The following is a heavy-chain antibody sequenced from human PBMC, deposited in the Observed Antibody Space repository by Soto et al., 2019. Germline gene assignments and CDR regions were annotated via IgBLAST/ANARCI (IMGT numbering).Heavy chain of an antibody. J-gene: IGHJ6*02. Sequence: SETLSLTCAVSGGSLSSGGCYWNWHRQHNGKGLEWIGYIYYGGNTYYNPSLKSRVTISLDTSKNQFSLKLSSVTAADTAVFYCARLAIFGVAPYGMGVWGQGTTVTVSS. CDR1: GGSLSSGGCY. CDR2: IYYGGNT. CDR3: ARLAIFGVAPYGMGV. V-gene: IGHV4-31*11. D-gene: IGHD3-3*01.